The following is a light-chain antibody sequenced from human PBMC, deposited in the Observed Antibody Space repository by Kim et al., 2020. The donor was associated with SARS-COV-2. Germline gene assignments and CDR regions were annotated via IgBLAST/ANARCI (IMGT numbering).Light chain of an antibody. CDR2: QDS. J-gene: IGLJ3*02. CDR3: QAWDSGTWV. CDR1: RLGDKY. V-gene: IGLV3-1*01. Sequence: SPGQTATIACSADRLGDKYVCWYQQRPGQSPVLVISQDSKRPSGIPERFSGSNSGNTATLTISGTQAMDEADYYCQAWDSGTWVFGGGTKVTVL.